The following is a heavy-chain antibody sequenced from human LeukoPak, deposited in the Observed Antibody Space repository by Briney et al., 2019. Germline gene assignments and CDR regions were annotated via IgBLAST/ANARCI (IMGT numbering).Heavy chain of an antibody. CDR1: GYSFTSYW. J-gene: IGHJ3*02. CDR3: ARRRYCGGDCYDRAFDI. V-gene: IGHV5-51*01. CDR2: IYPGDSDT. Sequence: GESLKISCKGSGYSFTSYWIGWVRQMPGKGLEWMGIIYPGDSDTRYSPSFQGQVTISADNSISTAYLQWSSLKASDTAMYYCARRRYCGGDCYDRAFDIWGQGTMVTVSS. D-gene: IGHD2-21*02.